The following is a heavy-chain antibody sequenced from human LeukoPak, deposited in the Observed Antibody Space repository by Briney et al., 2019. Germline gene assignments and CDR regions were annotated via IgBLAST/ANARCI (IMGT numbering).Heavy chain of an antibody. CDR2: IYSGGNT. V-gene: IGHV3-66*02. D-gene: IGHD3-3*01. J-gene: IGHJ4*02. Sequence: GGSLRLSCAASGFTFSSNYMSWVRQAPGKGLEWVSVIYSGGNTYYSDSVTGRFTISRDNSKNTLYLQMNSLRTEDTAVYYCARDKYDFWSGYHEGYFDYWGQGTLVTVSS. CDR3: ARDKYDFWSGYHEGYFDY. CDR1: GFTFSSNY.